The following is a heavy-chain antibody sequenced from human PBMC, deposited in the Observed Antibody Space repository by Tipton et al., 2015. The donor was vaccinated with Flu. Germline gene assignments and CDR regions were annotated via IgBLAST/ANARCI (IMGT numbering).Heavy chain of an antibody. D-gene: IGHD4-17*01. CDR2: ISSSNSYT. CDR1: GFTFSSYY. V-gene: IGHV3-21*01. Sequence: SLRLSCAASGFTFSSYYMNWVRQAPGKGLEWVSSISSSNSYTYYTDSVKGRFTVSRDNAKNSVFLQMNSLTAEDTAMYYCARAVTTDSWGQGTLVTVSS. CDR3: ARAVTTDS. J-gene: IGHJ4*02.